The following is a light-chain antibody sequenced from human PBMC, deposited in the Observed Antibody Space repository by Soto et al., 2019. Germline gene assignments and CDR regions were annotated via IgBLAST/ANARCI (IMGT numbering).Light chain of an antibody. CDR1: SGRIVSNF. CDR2: EDN. Sequence: NFMLTQPHSVSESPGKTVTVSCTRSSGRIVSNFVQWYQQRPGSAPTTVIYEDNQRPSGVPDRFSGAIDSSSNSASLTISGLKTEDEADYYCQSFHSSAVIFGGGIKLTVL. J-gene: IGLJ2*01. CDR3: QSFHSSAVI. V-gene: IGLV6-57*04.